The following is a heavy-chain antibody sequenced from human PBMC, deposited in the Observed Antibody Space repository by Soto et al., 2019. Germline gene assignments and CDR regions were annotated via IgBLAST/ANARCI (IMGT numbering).Heavy chain of an antibody. CDR1: GGSISSGDYY. CDR2: IYYSGST. J-gene: IGHJ6*02. Sequence: QVQLQESGPGLVKPSQTLSLTCTVSGGSISSGDYYWSWIRQPPGKGREWIGYIYYSGSTYYNPSLKSRVTISVDTAKSQFSRELSSVTAADTAVYYCARVAVASTTVDYYYYYGMDVWGQGTTVAVSS. CDR3: ARVAVASTTVDYYYYYGMDV. D-gene: IGHD6-19*01. V-gene: IGHV4-30-4*01.